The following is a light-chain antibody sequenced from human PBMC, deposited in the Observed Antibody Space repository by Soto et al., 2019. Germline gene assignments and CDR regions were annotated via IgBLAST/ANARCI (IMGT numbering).Light chain of an antibody. CDR2: DVS. Sequence: QSALTQPASMSGAPGQSVTICCGGSRNDIGGYNYVSWYQHPPGPAPNLIIYDVSSRPSGVSHRSSASKSGNTASLTISGPQAEDEADYYCSSFSVASPLFGTGTKVTVL. J-gene: IGLJ1*01. CDR3: SSFSVASPL. CDR1: RNDIGGYNY. V-gene: IGLV2-14*01.